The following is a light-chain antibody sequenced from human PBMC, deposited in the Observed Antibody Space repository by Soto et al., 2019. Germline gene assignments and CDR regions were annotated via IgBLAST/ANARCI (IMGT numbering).Light chain of an antibody. J-gene: IGLJ1*01. Sequence: SALTQPRSVSGAPGQSVTISCTGTNIDVGRYNYVSWYQHHPGKAPKLMIYDVSTRPSGVPDRFSGSKSGTTASLTISGLQAEDEADYYCCSYAGSPYVFGTGTKVTVL. CDR1: NIDVGRYNY. CDR2: DVS. V-gene: IGLV2-11*01. CDR3: CSYAGSPYV.